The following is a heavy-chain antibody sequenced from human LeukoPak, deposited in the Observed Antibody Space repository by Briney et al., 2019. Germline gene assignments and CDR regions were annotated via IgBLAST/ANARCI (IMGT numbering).Heavy chain of an antibody. CDR2: ISYDGSNK. D-gene: IGHD6-13*01. J-gene: IGHJ3*02. Sequence: PGGSLRLSCAASGFTFSSYGMHWVRQAPGKGLEWVAVISYDGSNKYYADSVKGRFTISRDSSKNTLYLQMNSLRAEDTAVYYCAKVSHARIAAAGTSGAFDIWGQGTMVAVSS. V-gene: IGHV3-30*18. CDR3: AKVSHARIAAAGTSGAFDI. CDR1: GFTFSSYG.